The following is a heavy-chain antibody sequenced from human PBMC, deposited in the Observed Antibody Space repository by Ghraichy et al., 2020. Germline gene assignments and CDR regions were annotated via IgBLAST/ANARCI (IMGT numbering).Heavy chain of an antibody. Sequence: LSLTCAASGFTFSNYGMHWVRQAPGKGLEWVAIIWHDGSNQYYADSVKGRFTISRDNSKFLYLQMNSLTAEDTAVYYCARNTNSWALDIWGQGTVVTVSS. V-gene: IGHV3-33*01. CDR1: GFTFSNYG. D-gene: IGHD2-2*01. J-gene: IGHJ3*02. CDR2: IWHDGSNQ. CDR3: ARNTNSWALDI.